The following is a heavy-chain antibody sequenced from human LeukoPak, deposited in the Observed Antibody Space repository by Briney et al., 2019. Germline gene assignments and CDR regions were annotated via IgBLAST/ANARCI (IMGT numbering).Heavy chain of an antibody. CDR3: ARDASNPVSHYFDF. CDR2: ISTTSSTI. Sequence: GGSLRLSCAASGFPFSSYSMNWVRQAPGKGLEWVSYISTTSSTIYYAGSVKGRFTISRDNAKNSLYLQMNSLRAEDTAVYYCARDASNPVSHYFDFWGQGTLVTVSS. CDR1: GFPFSSYS. D-gene: IGHD2-8*01. J-gene: IGHJ4*02. V-gene: IGHV3-48*01.